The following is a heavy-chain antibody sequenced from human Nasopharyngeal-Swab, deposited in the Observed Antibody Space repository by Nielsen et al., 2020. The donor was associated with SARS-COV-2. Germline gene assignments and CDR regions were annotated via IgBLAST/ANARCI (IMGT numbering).Heavy chain of an antibody. CDR2: ISGSGGST. D-gene: IGHD3-10*01. CDR1: GFTFSSYA. V-gene: IGHV3-23*01. CDR3: AKDVRGSGSLGCMDV. Sequence: GGSLRLSCAAPGFTFSSYAMSWVRQAPGKGLEWVSAISGSGGSTYYADSVKGRFTISRDNSKNTLYLQTNSLRAEDTAVYYCAKDVRGSGSLGCMDVWGQGTTVTVSS. J-gene: IGHJ6*02.